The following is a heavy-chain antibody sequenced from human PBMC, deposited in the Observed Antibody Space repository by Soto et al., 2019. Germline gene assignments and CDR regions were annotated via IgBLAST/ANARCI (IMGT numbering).Heavy chain of an antibody. V-gene: IGHV3-30-3*01. J-gene: IGHJ4*02. D-gene: IGHD6-13*01. Sequence: QVQLVESGGGVVQPGRSLRLSCAASGFTFSSYAMHWVRQAPGKGLEWVAVISYDGSNKYYADSVKGRFTISRDNSKNTLDLQMNSLRAEDTAVYYCARLPTPSIAAAGTVDYWGQGTLVTVSS. CDR2: ISYDGSNK. CDR3: ARLPTPSIAAAGTVDY. CDR1: GFTFSSYA.